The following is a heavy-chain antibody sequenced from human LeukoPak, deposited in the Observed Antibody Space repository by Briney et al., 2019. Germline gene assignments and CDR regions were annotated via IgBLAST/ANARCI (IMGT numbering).Heavy chain of an antibody. D-gene: IGHD3-22*01. CDR3: AEDFHSSGYPPLGY. J-gene: IGHJ4*02. V-gene: IGHV3-30*04. CDR1: GFTFSSYA. CDR2: ISYDGSNK. Sequence: GGSLRLSCAASGFTFSSYAMHWVRQAPGKGLEWVAVISYDGSNKYYADSVKGRFTISRDNSKNTLYLQMNSLRAEDTAVYYCAEDFHSSGYPPLGYWGQGTLVTVSS.